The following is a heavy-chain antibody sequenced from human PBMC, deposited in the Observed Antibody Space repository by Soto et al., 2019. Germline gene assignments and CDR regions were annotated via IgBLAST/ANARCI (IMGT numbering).Heavy chain of an antibody. CDR2: ISGSGGST. Sequence: EVQLLESGGGLVQPGGSLRLSCAASGFTFSSYAMSWVRQAPGKGLEWVSAISGSGGSTYYADSVKGRFTISRDNSKNTLYLQMNSLRAEDTAVYYCAKDVMTYYDFWSGYYLDGWGQGTLVTVSS. D-gene: IGHD3-3*01. CDR3: AKDVMTYYDFWSGYYLDG. J-gene: IGHJ4*02. V-gene: IGHV3-23*01. CDR1: GFTFSSYA.